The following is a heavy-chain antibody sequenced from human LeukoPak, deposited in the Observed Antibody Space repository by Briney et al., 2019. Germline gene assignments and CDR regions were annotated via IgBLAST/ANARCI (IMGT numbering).Heavy chain of an antibody. CDR1: GGSFSGYY. CDR2: IYYSGST. J-gene: IGHJ4*02. Sequence: SETLSLTCAVYGGSFSGYYWSWIRQPPGKGLEWIGYIYYSGSTNYNPSLKSRVTISVDTSKNQFSLKLSSVTAADTAVYYCARTSSGFAFDYWGQGTLVTVSS. CDR3: ARTSSGFAFDY. V-gene: IGHV4-59*01. D-gene: IGHD3-22*01.